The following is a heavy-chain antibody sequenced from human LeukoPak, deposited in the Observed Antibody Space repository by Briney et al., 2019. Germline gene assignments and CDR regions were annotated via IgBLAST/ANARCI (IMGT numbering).Heavy chain of an antibody. Sequence: GASVKVSCTASGYTFTASYMHWVRQAPGQRLEWMGWINPNSGGTNYAQKLQGRVTMSRDPSISTAYMELSRLRADDTAVYYCARDVRGGYALYYYYYYYMDVWGKGTTVTVSS. D-gene: IGHD5-12*01. CDR3: ARDVRGGYALYYYYYYYMDV. J-gene: IGHJ6*03. CDR1: GYTFTASY. V-gene: IGHV1-2*02. CDR2: INPNSGGT.